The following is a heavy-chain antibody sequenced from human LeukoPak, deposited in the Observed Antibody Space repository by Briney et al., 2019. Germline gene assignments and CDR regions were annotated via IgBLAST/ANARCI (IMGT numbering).Heavy chain of an antibody. D-gene: IGHD3-22*01. Sequence: PGGSLRLSCAASGFTFSSYPMHWVRQAPGKGLEWVAFISYDGGMTYYADSVKGRFTISRDNSKNTLYVQVNSLGTEDRAAYYCAKGSYYDSSGSFYFDYWGQGTLVTVSS. CDR3: AKGSYYDSSGSFYFDY. CDR2: ISYDGGMT. V-gene: IGHV3-30*04. J-gene: IGHJ4*02. CDR1: GFTFSSYP.